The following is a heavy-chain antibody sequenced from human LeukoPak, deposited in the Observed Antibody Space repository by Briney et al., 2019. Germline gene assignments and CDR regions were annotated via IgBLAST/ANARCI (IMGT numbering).Heavy chain of an antibody. Sequence: SETLSLTCIVSGGSISGYYWSWIRQPPGKGLEWIGSIYYSGSTDYNPSLKSRVIISVDTSKNQFSLSLISVTAADTAVYYCARDGVSALNLYSDLWGRGTLVTVSS. CDR1: GGSISGYY. D-gene: IGHD3-3*01. CDR2: IYYSGST. J-gene: IGHJ2*01. V-gene: IGHV4-59*01. CDR3: ARDGVSALNLYSDL.